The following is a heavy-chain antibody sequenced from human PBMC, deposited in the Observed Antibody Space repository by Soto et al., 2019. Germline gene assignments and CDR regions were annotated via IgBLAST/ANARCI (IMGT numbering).Heavy chain of an antibody. Sequence: GGSLRLSCAASGFTFSSYEMNWVRQAPGKGLEWISYVSSSGSTIYYADSVKGRFTISRDNAKNSLYLQINSLGAEDTAVYYCARGQGYLDYWGQGTLVTVSS. J-gene: IGHJ4*02. CDR2: VSSSGSTI. CDR1: GFTFSSYE. V-gene: IGHV3-48*03. CDR3: ARGQGYLDY.